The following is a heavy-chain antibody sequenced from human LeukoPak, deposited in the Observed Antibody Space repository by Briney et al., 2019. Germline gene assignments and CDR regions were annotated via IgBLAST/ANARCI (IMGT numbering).Heavy chain of an antibody. V-gene: IGHV4-4*07. J-gene: IGHJ3*02. Sequence: SETLSLTCTVSGGSISSYYWSWIRQPAGKGLEWIGRIYTSGRTNYNPSLKSRVTMSVGTSKNQFSLKLSSVTAADTAVYYCARVGWELVDAFDIWGQGTMVTVSS. CDR3: ARVGWELVDAFDI. CDR2: IYTSGRT. CDR1: GGSISSYY. D-gene: IGHD1-26*01.